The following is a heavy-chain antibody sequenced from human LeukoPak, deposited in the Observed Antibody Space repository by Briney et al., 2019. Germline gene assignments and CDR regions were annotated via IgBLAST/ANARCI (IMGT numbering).Heavy chain of an antibody. V-gene: IGHV4-34*01. D-gene: IGHD1-26*01. CDR2: INHSGST. CDR1: GGSFSGYY. Sequence: PSETLSLTCAVYGGSFSGYYWSWIRQPPGKGLEWIGEINHSGSTNYNPSLKSRVTISVDTSKNQFSLKLSSVTAADTAVYYCARVRWGAFDIWGQGTMVTVSS. CDR3: ARVRWGAFDI. J-gene: IGHJ3*02.